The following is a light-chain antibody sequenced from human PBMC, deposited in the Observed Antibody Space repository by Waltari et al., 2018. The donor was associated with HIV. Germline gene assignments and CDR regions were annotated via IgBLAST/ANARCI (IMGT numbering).Light chain of an antibody. CDR2: SNN. V-gene: IGLV1-44*01. J-gene: IGLJ1*01. CDR3: AAWDDSLNDSYV. CDR1: SSNIGSNA. Sequence: QSVLTQTPSASGTPGQRVTISCSGSSSNIGSNAVHWYQQLPGTAPKLLIYSNNQRPAGVPDRFSGSKSGTSASLAISGLQSDDEADYYCAAWDDSLNDSYVFGPGTKVTVL.